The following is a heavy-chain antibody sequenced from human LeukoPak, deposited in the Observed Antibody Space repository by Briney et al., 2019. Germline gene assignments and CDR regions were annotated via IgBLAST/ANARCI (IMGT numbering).Heavy chain of an antibody. V-gene: IGHV3-48*01. CDR1: GFTFSTYS. Sequence: GGSLRLSCAASGFTFSTYSMNWVRQAPGKGLEWISYISSSSSPIYYSDSVRGRFTISRGNAENSLYLQMNSLRAEDTAVYYCARGGWEFDYWGQGTLVTVSS. CDR2: ISSSSSPI. J-gene: IGHJ4*02. CDR3: ARGGWEFDY. D-gene: IGHD1-26*01.